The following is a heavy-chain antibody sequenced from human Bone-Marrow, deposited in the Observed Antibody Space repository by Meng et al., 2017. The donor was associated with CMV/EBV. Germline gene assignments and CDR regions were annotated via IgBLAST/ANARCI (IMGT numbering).Heavy chain of an antibody. D-gene: IGHD1-26*01. CDR3: ARDRYAGTYWGGHDAFDM. CDR2: IGGTDGTT. CDR1: AFTFRDFA. J-gene: IGHJ3*02. V-gene: IGHV3-23*01. Sequence: GESLKISCAASAFTFRDFAMDWVRQAPGKGLEWVSSIGGTDGTTHYADSVKGRFTISRDNSKNILYLQMNSLRDDDTAVYYCARDRYAGTYWGGHDAFDMWGQGTQVTVSS.